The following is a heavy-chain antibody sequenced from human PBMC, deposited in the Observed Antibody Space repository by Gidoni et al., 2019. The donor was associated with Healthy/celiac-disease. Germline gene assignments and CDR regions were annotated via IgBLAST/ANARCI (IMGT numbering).Heavy chain of an antibody. V-gene: IGHV1-69*01. CDR1: GGTFSSYA. J-gene: IGHJ6*02. CDR2: IIPIFGTA. D-gene: IGHD2-15*01. Sequence: QVQLVQSGAEVKKPGSSVKVSCKASGGTFSSYAISRVRQAPGQGLEWMGGIIPIFGTANYAQKFQGRVTITADESTSTAYMELSSLRSEDTAVYYCARDRPYCSGGSCYSYYYYGMDVWGQGTTVTVSS. CDR3: ARDRPYCSGGSCYSYYYYGMDV.